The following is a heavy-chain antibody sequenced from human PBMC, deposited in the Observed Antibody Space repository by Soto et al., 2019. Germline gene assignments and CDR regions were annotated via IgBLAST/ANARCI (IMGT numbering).Heavy chain of an antibody. CDR1: GFTFSSYA. J-gene: IGHJ4*02. CDR3: ARDGAARRDYFDY. Sequence: PGGSLRLSCAASGFTFSSYAMHWVRQAPGKGLEWVAVISYDGSNKYYADSVKGRFTISRDNSKNTLYLQMNSLRAEDTAVYYCARDGAARRDYFDYWGQGTLVTVSS. CDR2: ISYDGSNK. D-gene: IGHD6-6*01. V-gene: IGHV3-30-3*01.